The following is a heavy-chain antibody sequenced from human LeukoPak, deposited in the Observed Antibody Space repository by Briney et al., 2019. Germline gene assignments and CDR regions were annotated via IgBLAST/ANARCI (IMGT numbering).Heavy chain of an antibody. D-gene: IGHD2-15*01. V-gene: IGHV3-23*01. Sequence: RGSLRLSCAASGFTFSSYAISWVRQAPGGGLEWVSAISGSGGSTYYADSVKGRFTISRDNSKNTLYLQMNSLTAQDTAVYYCAKGPYSAFDIWGQGTMVTASS. CDR3: AKGPYSAFDI. CDR1: GFTFSSYA. J-gene: IGHJ3*02. CDR2: ISGSGGST.